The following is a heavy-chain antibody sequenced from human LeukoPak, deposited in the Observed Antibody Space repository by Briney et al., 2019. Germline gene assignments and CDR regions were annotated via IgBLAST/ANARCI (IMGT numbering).Heavy chain of an antibody. CDR1: GYSISSGYY. V-gene: IGHV4-38-2*02. CDR2: IYHSGST. CDR3: ARDGRLHAFDY. D-gene: IGHD4-11*01. J-gene: IGHJ4*02. Sequence: MSSETLSLTCTVSGYSISSGYYWGWIRQPPGKGLEWIGSIYHSGSTYYNPSLKSRVTISVDTSKNQFSLKLSSLTAADTAVYYCARDGRLHAFDYWGQGTLVTVSS.